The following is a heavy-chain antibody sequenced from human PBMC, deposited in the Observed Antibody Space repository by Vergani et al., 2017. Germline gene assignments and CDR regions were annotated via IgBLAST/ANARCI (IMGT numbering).Heavy chain of an antibody. CDR1: GFTFSSYS. J-gene: IGHJ4*02. CDR3: AKGGGATRVYXFDY. CDR2: ISSSSSYI. Sequence: EVQLVESGGGLVKPGGSLRLSCAASGFTFSSYSMNWVRQAPGKGLEWVSSISSSSSYIYYADSVKGRFTISRDNAKNSLYLQMNSLRAEDTAVYYCAKGGGATRVYXFDYWGQGTLVTVSS. V-gene: IGHV3-21*04. D-gene: IGHD1-26*01.